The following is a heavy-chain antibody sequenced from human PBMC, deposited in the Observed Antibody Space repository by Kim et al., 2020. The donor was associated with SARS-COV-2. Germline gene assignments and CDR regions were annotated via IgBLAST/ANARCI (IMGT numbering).Heavy chain of an antibody. CDR1: GFIFSSYA. CDR3: ARDFSQYSSSWYDFDY. V-gene: IGHV3-30-3*01. Sequence: GGSLRLSCAASGFIFSSYAMHWVRQAPGKGLEWVAVISYDGSNKYYADSVKSRFTISRDNSKNTLYLQMNSLRAEDTAVYYCARDFSQYSSSWYDFDYWGQGTLVTVSP. D-gene: IGHD6-13*01. J-gene: IGHJ4*02. CDR2: ISYDGSNK.